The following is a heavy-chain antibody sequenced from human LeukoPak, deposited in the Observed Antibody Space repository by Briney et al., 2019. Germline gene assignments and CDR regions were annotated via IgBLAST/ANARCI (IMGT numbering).Heavy chain of an antibody. CDR1: GFTFSSYA. Sequence: PGGSLRLSCAASGFTFSSYAMSWVRQAPGKGLEWVSAISGSGGSTYYADSVKGRFTISRDNSKNTLYLQMNSLRAEDTAVYYWAKDRGHGYYYYGMDVWGQGTTVTVSS. D-gene: IGHD3-10*01. CDR2: ISGSGGST. V-gene: IGHV3-23*01. J-gene: IGHJ6*02. CDR3: AKDRGHGYYYYGMDV.